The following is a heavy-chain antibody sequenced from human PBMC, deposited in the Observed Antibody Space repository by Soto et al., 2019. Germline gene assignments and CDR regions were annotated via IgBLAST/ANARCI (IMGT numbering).Heavy chain of an antibody. CDR1: GGSINSGGYY. V-gene: IGHV4-31*03. D-gene: IGHD3-3*01. CDR3: ARAQAIFGIITVFDY. CDR2: IYYSGST. Sequence: SETLSLTCTVSGGSINSGGYYWSWIRQHPGKGLEWIGYIYYSGSTYYNPSLKSRVTISIDTSKNQFSLKLSSVTAADTAVYYCARAQAIFGIITVFDYWGQGTLVTVSS. J-gene: IGHJ4*02.